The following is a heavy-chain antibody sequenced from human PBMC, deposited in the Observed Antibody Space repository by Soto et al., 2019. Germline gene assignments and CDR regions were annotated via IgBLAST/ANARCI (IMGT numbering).Heavy chain of an antibody. CDR3: ASDDTGANFGA. CDR2: INPKNDDT. Sequence: XSVKVSWKAFGDGFINFYLHLVRQAPGQGLEWMGWINPKNDDTNYAQKFQGRVTMTRDTSISVAYMELSGLNSGDTAVYYCASDDTGANFGAWGQGTLVTVSS. V-gene: IGHV1-2*02. D-gene: IGHD2-8*02. J-gene: IGHJ4*02. CDR1: GDGFINFY.